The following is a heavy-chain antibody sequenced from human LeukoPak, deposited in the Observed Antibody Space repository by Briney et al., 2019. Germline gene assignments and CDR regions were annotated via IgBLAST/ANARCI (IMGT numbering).Heavy chain of an antibody. V-gene: IGHV4-38-2*01. CDR1: GSSVKSDQY. J-gene: IGHJ3*02. D-gene: IGHD3-16*02. CDR3: AMLRLGESSLLGDAYDI. Sequence: PSETLSLTCDVSGSSVKSDQYWGWMRHSPGAGLEWIGIVHQTGSTYYNPSLGSRVSRSIDSIKSSFYLRLSSVTAAATAVYHGAMLRLGESSLLGDAYDIWGQGTMVTVSS. CDR2: VHQTGST.